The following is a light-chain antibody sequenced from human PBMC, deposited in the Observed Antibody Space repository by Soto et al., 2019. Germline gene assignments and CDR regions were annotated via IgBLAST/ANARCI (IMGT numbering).Light chain of an antibody. CDR1: QSVSSSY. V-gene: IGKV3-20*01. J-gene: IGKJ5*01. CDR3: QVYGPSPPIT. Sequence: EILLRQSPGTLSFTTGERATLSCRDFQSVSSSYLAWYQQKPGQAPRLLIYGASSRATGIPDRFTGSGSGADFTLTISRLEPEDFAVYYCQVYGPSPPITFGQGTRLEIK. CDR2: GAS.